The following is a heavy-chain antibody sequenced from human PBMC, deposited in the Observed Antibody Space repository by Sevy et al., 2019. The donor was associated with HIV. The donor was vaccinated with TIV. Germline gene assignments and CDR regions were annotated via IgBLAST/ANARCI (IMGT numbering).Heavy chain of an antibody. V-gene: IGHV3-30*18. D-gene: IGHD4-17*01. Sequence: GGSLRLSCSASGFIFSSYGMHWVRQTPGKGLEWVAIISSDGSDDFYAESVRGRFTISRDNSRNTLYLQMDSLRLEDTAIYYCAKDKGDDYGDYYFDHWGQGALVTVSS. CDR2: ISSDGSDD. CDR3: AKDKGDDYGDYYFDH. CDR1: GFIFSSYG. J-gene: IGHJ4*02.